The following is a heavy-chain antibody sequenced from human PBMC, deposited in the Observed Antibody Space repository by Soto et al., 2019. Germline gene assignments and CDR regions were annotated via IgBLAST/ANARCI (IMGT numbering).Heavy chain of an antibody. CDR1: GFTFSSYA. J-gene: IGHJ4*02. V-gene: IGHV3-23*01. D-gene: IGHD6-19*01. Sequence: EVQLLESGGGLVQPGGSLRLSCAASGFTFSSYAMSWVRQAPGKGLEWVSAISGSGGSTYYADSVKGRFTISRDNSNNTLYLQMNSLRAEDTAVYYCAKDLYSSGWYLPVIDYWGQGTLVTVSS. CDR2: ISGSGGST. CDR3: AKDLYSSGWYLPVIDY.